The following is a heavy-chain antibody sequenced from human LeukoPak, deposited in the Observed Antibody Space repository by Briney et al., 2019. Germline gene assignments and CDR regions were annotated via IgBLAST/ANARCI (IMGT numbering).Heavy chain of an antibody. V-gene: IGHV3-66*01. CDR2: IYSDYST. J-gene: IGHJ4*02. D-gene: IGHD4-17*01. CDR3: AKDEDHDYGDYYFDS. Sequence: GGSLRLSCAASGFTVSNIYMSWVRQPPGKGLEWVSVIYSDYSTNYADSVKGRFTISRDNSKNTLYLQMNRLRAEDTAVYYCAKDEDHDYGDYYFDSWGQGTLVTVSS. CDR1: GFTVSNIY.